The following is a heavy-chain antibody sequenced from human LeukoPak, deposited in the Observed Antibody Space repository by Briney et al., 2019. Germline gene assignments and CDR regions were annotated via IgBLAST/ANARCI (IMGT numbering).Heavy chain of an antibody. D-gene: IGHD1-26*01. CDR1: GGSFSGYY. CDR2: VNHSGST. Sequence: PSETLSLTCAVYGGSFSGYYWSWIRRPPGKGLEWIGEVNHSGSTNHNPSLKSRVTISIDTSKNQFSLRLSSVTAADTAVYYCAASGSYSDHAFDIWGQGTMVTVSS. J-gene: IGHJ3*02. CDR3: AASGSYSDHAFDI. V-gene: IGHV4-34*01.